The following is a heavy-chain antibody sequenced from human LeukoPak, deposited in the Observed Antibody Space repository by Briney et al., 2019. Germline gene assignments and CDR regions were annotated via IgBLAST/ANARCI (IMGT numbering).Heavy chain of an antibody. V-gene: IGHV3-7*01. J-gene: IGHJ1*01. CDR1: GFTFSDYW. D-gene: IGHD4-17*01. Sequence: PGGSLRLSCAVSGFTFSDYWMSWVRQAPGKGREWVANIKQDGSEKYFVKSLEGRFTISRDNAENSLYLQMNSLRAEDTAVYYCATCYNDDYGYFQHWGQGTLVTVSS. CDR2: IKQDGSEK. CDR3: ATCYNDDYGYFQH.